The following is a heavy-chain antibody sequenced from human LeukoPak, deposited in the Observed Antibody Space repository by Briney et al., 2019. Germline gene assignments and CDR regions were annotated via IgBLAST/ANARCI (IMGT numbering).Heavy chain of an antibody. V-gene: IGHV4-34*01. CDR1: GGSFSGYY. J-gene: IGHJ5*02. CDR3: ARRAFITMVRGAVDP. CDR2: INHSGST. D-gene: IGHD3-10*01. Sequence: SETLSLTCAVYGGSFSGYYWSWLRQPPGKGLEWIGEINHSGSTNYNPSLKSRVTISVDTSKNQFSLKLSSVTAADTAVYYCARRAFITMVRGAVDPWGQGTLVTVSS.